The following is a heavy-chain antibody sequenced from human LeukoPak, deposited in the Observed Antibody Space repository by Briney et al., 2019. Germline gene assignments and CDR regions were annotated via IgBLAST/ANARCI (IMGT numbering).Heavy chain of an antibody. J-gene: IGHJ4*02. D-gene: IGHD1-26*01. V-gene: IGHV1-46*01. CDR2: INPSGGST. CDR3: ARELFSGSSPWD. CDR1: RYTFTSYY. Sequence: ASVKVSCKASRYTFTSYYMHWVRQAPGQGLEWMGIINPSGGSTSYAQKFQGRVTMTRDMSTSTVYMELSSLRSEDTAVYYCARELFSGSSPWDWGQGTLVTVSS.